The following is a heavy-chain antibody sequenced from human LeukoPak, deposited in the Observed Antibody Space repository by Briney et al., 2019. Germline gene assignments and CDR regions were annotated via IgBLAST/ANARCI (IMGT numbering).Heavy chain of an antibody. Sequence: GGSLRLSCAAPGFTFSGYSMSWVRQAPGKGLEWVSLFSSGSSHIFDADSVKGRFAISRDNAKNSLYLQMNSLRPEDTAVYYCVRGATAVTRHLDSWGEGTLVTVSS. CDR2: FSSGSSHI. D-gene: IGHD4-23*01. V-gene: IGHV3-21*01. CDR3: VRGATAVTRHLDS. J-gene: IGHJ4*02. CDR1: GFTFSGYS.